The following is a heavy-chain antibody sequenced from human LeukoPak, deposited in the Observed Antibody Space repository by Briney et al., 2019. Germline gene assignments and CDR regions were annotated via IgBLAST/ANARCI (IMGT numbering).Heavy chain of an antibody. CDR2: IKQDGSEK. CDR3: ARDEIYYDILTGYRHFDY. Sequence: GGSLRLSCEASGFTFSSYWMSWVRQAPGKGLEWVANIKQDGSEKKYLDSVKGRFTISRDNAKNSMYLQMNSLRAEDTAVYYCARDEIYYDILTGYRHFDYWGQGTLVTVFS. CDR1: GFTFSSYW. J-gene: IGHJ4*02. V-gene: IGHV3-7*01. D-gene: IGHD3-9*01.